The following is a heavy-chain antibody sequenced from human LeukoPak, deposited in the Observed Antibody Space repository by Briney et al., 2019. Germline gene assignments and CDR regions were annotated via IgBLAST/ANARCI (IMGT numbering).Heavy chain of an antibody. CDR3: TKTTTGYSSGQYPGWPADH. D-gene: IGHD3-22*01. CDR1: GFTFSSYA. V-gene: IGHV3-23*01. Sequence: GGSLRLSCAASGFTFSSYAMSWVRQAPGKGLEWVSTISGSVGSTYYADSVKGRFTISRDNSKNTLYLQMDSLRGEDTAVYYCTKTTTGYSSGQYPGWPADHWGQGALVTVSS. J-gene: IGHJ4*02. CDR2: ISGSVGST.